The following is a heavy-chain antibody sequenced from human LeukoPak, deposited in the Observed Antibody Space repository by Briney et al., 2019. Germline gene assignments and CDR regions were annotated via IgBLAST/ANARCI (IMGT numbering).Heavy chain of an antibody. CDR3: ARDSYYGAAGIDY. Sequence: SETLSLTCAVYGASFSGYYWSWIRQPPGKGLEWIGEINHSGSTNYNPSLKSRVTISVDTSKNQFSLKLSSVTAADTAVYYCARDSYYGAAGIDYWGQGTLVTVSS. V-gene: IGHV4-34*01. J-gene: IGHJ4*02. CDR2: INHSGST. D-gene: IGHD3-10*01. CDR1: GASFSGYY.